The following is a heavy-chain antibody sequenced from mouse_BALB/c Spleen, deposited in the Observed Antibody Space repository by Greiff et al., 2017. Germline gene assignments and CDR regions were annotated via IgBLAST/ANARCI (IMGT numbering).Heavy chain of an antibody. CDR2: ISSGGGST. Sequence: EVHLVESGGGLVQPGGSLKLSCAASGFAFSSYDMSWVRQTPEKRLEWVAYISSGGGSTYYPDTVKGRFTISRDNAKNTLYLQMSSLKSEDTAMYYCARLTTVVAKGYWYFDVWGAGTTVTVSS. CDR1: GFAFSSYD. J-gene: IGHJ1*01. V-gene: IGHV5-12-1*01. D-gene: IGHD1-1*01. CDR3: ARLTTVVAKGYWYFDV.